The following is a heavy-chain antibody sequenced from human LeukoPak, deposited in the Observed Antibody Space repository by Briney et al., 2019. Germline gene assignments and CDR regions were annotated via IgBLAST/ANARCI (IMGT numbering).Heavy chain of an antibody. D-gene: IGHD3-22*01. CDR2: IYYSGST. V-gene: IGHV4-30-4*08. CDR1: GGSISSGDYY. Sequence: SETLSLTCTVSGGSISSGDYYWSWIRQPPGKGLEWIGYIYYSGSTYYNPSLKSRVTISIDTSKNQFSLKLSSVTAADTAVYCCARDWASSGSNQVDYWGQGALVTVSS. J-gene: IGHJ4*02. CDR3: ARDWASSGSNQVDY.